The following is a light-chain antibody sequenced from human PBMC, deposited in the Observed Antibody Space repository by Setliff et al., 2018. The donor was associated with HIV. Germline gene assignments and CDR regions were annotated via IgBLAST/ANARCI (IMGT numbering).Light chain of an antibody. CDR3: QLWDNNSDHVV. Sequence: SYALTQPPSVSVAPGKTARITCGGNNIGSKSVHWYQQKPGQAPVMVIYYDTARPSGIPDRFSGPNSGDTATLTISRVEDGDEAAYYCQLWDNNSDHVVFGGGTKVTVL. J-gene: IGLJ2*01. CDR1: NIGSKS. V-gene: IGLV3-21*04. CDR2: YDT.